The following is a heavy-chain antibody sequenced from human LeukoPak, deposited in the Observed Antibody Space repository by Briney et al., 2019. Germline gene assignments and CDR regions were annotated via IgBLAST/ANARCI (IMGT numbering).Heavy chain of an antibody. CDR2: INTDGSST. Sequence: GGSLRLSCAASGLTFSSYWMHWVRQAPGKGLVWVSRINTDGSSTRYADSVKGRFTISRDNAKNTLYLQMNSLRAEDTAVYYCISSSPSFDYWGQGTLVTVSS. CDR3: ISSSPSFDY. J-gene: IGHJ4*02. CDR1: GLTFSSYW. V-gene: IGHV3-74*01.